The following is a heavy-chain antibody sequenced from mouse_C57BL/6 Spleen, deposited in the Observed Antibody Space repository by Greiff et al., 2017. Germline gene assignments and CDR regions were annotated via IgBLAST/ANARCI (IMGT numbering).Heavy chain of an antibody. Sequence: QVQLQQPGAELVMPGASVKLSCKASGYTFTSYWMHWVKQRPGQGLEWIGEIDPSDSYTNYNQKFKGKSTLTVDKSSSTAYMQLNSLTSEDSAVYYCARGYYGSSLCFDYWGQGTTLTVSS. CDR2: IDPSDSYT. CDR1: GYTFTSYW. V-gene: IGHV1-69*01. D-gene: IGHD1-1*01. CDR3: ARGYYGSSLCFDY. J-gene: IGHJ2*01.